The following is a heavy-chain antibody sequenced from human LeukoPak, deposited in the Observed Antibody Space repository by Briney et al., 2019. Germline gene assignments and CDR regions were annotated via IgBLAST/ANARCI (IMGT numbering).Heavy chain of an antibody. D-gene: IGHD1-14*01. J-gene: IGHJ3*02. V-gene: IGHV3-48*01. CDR1: GFTFSTYI. Sequence: GGSLRLSCAASGFTFSTYIMNWVRQAPGKGLEWVSYISSSSGPIYYAASVKGRFTISRDNAKNSLYPQMNSLRAEDTGVYYCARQEPGFDIWGQGTMVNVSS. CDR2: ISSSSGPI. CDR3: ARQEPGFDI.